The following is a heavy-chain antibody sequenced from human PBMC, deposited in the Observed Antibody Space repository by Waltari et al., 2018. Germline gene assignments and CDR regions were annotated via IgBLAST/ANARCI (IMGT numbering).Heavy chain of an antibody. D-gene: IGHD3-16*01. CDR2: INQDGSVR. J-gene: IGHJ4*02. V-gene: IGHV3-7*04. Sequence: EVKLVESGGGLVQPGGSLRLSCAASRFSFSSSWMAWVRQAPGKGLVWVANINQDGSVRNYVGSGKGRFTIPRDNGENALFLQMNNLRAEDTALYYCARDAYSHPDYWGQGILVTVSS. CDR3: ARDAYSHPDY. CDR1: RFSFSSSW.